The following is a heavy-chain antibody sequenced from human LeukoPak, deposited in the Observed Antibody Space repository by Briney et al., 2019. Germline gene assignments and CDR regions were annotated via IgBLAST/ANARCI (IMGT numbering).Heavy chain of an antibody. CDR3: AKSLDFGVVNFLGAFDI. Sequence: GRSLRLSCAASGFTFDEYAMQWVRHAPGKGLEWVSGISWNSGSKGYADSVKGRFTISRDNAKNSLYLEMNSLRAEDMALYYCAKSLDFGVVNFLGAFDIWGQGTMVTVS. D-gene: IGHD3-3*01. CDR1: GFTFDEYA. V-gene: IGHV3-9*03. J-gene: IGHJ3*02. CDR2: ISWNSGSK.